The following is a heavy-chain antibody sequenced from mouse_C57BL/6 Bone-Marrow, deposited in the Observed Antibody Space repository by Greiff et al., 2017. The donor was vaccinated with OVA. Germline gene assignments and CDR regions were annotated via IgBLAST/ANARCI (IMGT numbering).Heavy chain of an antibody. CDR3: ARGLRLPFAY. J-gene: IGHJ3*01. D-gene: IGHD3-2*02. V-gene: IGHV1-50*01. Sequence: VQLQQPGAELVKPGASVKLSCKASGYTFTSYWMQWVKQRPGQGLEWIGEIDPSDSYTNYNQKFKGKATLTVDTSSSTAYMQLSSLTSEDSAVYYCARGLRLPFAYWGQGTLVTVSA. CDR2: IDPSDSYT. CDR1: GYTFTSYW.